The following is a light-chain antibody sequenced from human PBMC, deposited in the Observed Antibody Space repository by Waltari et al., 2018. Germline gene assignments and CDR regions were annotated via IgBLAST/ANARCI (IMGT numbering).Light chain of an antibody. CDR1: RDISNY. CDR3: QQLNSYPLT. J-gene: IGKJ4*01. Sequence: DIQLTQSPSFLSASVRERVTITCRASRDISNYLAWYQQKPGKAPKLLIYGASTLQSGVPSRFSGSGSGTEFTLTISSLQPEDFAIYYCQQLNSYPLTFGGGTKVEIK. CDR2: GAS. V-gene: IGKV1-9*01.